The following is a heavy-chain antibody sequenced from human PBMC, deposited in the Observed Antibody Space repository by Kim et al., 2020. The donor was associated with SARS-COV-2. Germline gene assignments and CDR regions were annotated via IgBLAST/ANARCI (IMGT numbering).Heavy chain of an antibody. CDR1: GGSFSGYY. J-gene: IGHJ4*02. Sequence: SETLSLTCAVYGGSFSGYYWSWIRQPPGKGLEWIGEINHSGSTNYNPSLKSRVTISVDTSKNQFSLKLSSVTAADTAVYYCARGRWYDSSGPLRYDYWGQGTLGTVSS. CDR3: ARGRWYDSSGPLRYDY. CDR2: INHSGST. V-gene: IGHV4-34*01. D-gene: IGHD3-22*01.